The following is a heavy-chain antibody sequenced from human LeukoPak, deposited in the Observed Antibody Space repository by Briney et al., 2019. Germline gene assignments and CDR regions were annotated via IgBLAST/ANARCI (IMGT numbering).Heavy chain of an antibody. CDR3: ARVHSGSYHYFDY. V-gene: IGHV4-59*01. Sequence: AETLSLTCTFSGGSLRSYYWSWLRQPPWRGLEWIGYIYYSGSSNYTPSLKSRITISVDTIKNQISQELSSVTSADTAVYYCARVHSGSYHYFDYWGQGTLVTVSS. J-gene: IGHJ4*02. CDR2: IYYSGSS. D-gene: IGHD1-26*01. CDR1: GGSLRSYY.